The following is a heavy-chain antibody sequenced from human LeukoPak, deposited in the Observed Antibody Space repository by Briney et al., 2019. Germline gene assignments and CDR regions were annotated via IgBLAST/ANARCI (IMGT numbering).Heavy chain of an antibody. CDR2: LNNYGSRT. Sequence: PGGSLRLSCAASGFAFENYAMSWVRQAPGKGLEGVSTLNNYGSRTYYADSVKGRFTISRDNSKNTLYLQLNSLRAEDTAVYYCAKDSFDGDYNFDCWGQGTLVTVSS. CDR3: AKDSFDGDYNFDC. D-gene: IGHD4-17*01. V-gene: IGHV3-23*01. J-gene: IGHJ4*02. CDR1: GFAFENYA.